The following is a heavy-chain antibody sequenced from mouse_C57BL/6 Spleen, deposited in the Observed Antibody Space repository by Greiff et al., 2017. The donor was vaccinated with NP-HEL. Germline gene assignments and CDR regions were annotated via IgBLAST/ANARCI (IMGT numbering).Heavy chain of an antibody. J-gene: IGHJ3*01. CDR1: GYAFSSSW. CDR2: IYPGDGDT. Sequence: VQVVESGPELVTPGASVKISCKASGYAFSSSWMHWVKQRPGKGLEWIGRIYPGDGDTNYNGKFKGKATLTADKSSSTAYMQLSSLTSEDSAVYFCARWSGSIFAYWGQGTLVTVSA. D-gene: IGHD1-3*01. V-gene: IGHV1-82*01. CDR3: ARWSGSIFAY.